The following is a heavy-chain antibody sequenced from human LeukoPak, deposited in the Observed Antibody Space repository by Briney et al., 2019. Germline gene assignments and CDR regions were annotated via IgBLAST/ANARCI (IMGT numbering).Heavy chain of an antibody. J-gene: IGHJ4*02. CDR2: IYASGST. D-gene: IGHD3-22*01. CDR1: GGSISSGSYH. CDR3: ARVGNYYDSSGYYYFDY. V-gene: IGHV4-61*02. Sequence: PSQTLSLTCTVSGGSISSGSYHWSWIRQPAGKGLEWIVRIYASGSTNYNPSLKSRVNISVDTSKNQFSLKLSSVTAADTAVYYCARVGNYYDSSGYYYFDYWGQGTLVTVSS.